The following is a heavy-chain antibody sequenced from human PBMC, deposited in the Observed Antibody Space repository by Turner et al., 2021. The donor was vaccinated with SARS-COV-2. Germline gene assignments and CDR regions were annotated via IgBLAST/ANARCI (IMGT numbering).Heavy chain of an antibody. CDR1: GFPDSSYG. V-gene: IGHV3-30*18. CDR3: AKTVGSYYDSSGYYQYFDY. Sequence: VQMVQSGGGVVQPGRSLRLSCAASGFPDSSYGMHWVRQAPGKGLAWVALISYDGSNKYYADSVKDRFTISRDNSKNTLYLQMNSLRAEDTAVYYCAKTVGSYYDSSGYYQYFDYWGQGTLVTVSS. D-gene: IGHD3-22*01. J-gene: IGHJ4*02. CDR2: ISYDGSNK.